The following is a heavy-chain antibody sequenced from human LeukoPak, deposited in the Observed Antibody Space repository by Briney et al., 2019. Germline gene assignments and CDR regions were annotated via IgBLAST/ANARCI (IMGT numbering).Heavy chain of an antibody. J-gene: IGHJ4*02. CDR2: IYYSGST. CDR1: GGSITNYY. CDR3: ARHGYSSGWYYFDY. D-gene: IGHD6-19*01. Sequence: SETLSLTCSLSGGSITNYYWSWIRQPPGKGLEWIGYIYYSGSTNYNPSLKSRVTISVDTSKNQFSLKLSSVTAADTAVYYCARHGYSSGWYYFDYWGQGTLVTVSS. V-gene: IGHV4-59*08.